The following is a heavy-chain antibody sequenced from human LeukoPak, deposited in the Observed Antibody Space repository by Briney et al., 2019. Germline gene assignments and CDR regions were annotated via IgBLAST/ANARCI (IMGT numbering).Heavy chain of an antibody. CDR3: AKDGCGGDCYSVALDFDY. CDR1: GFTFSSYA. Sequence: GGSLRLSCAASGFTFSSYAMSWVRQAPGKGLEWVSAISGSGGSTYYADSVKGRFTISRDNSKNTLYLQMNSLRAEDTAVYYCAKDGCGGDCYSVALDFDYWGQGTLVTVSS. D-gene: IGHD2-21*01. J-gene: IGHJ4*02. CDR2: ISGSGGST. V-gene: IGHV3-23*01.